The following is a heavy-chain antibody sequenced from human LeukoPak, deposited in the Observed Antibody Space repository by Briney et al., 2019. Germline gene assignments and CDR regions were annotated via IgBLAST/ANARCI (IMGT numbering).Heavy chain of an antibody. CDR3: ARTAYYYDSSRYDDAFDI. CDR1: GFTFSSYA. Sequence: GGSLRLSCSASGFTFSSYAMHWVRQAPGKGLEYVSAISSNGGSTYYADSVKGRFTISRDNSKNTLYLQMSSLRAEDTAVYYCARTAYYYDSSRYDDAFDIWGQGTMVTVSS. J-gene: IGHJ3*02. V-gene: IGHV3-64D*06. D-gene: IGHD3-22*01. CDR2: ISSNGGST.